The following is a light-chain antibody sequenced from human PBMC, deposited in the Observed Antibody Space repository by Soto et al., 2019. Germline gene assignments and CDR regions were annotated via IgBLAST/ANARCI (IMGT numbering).Light chain of an antibody. CDR2: EVS. Sequence: QSALTQPASVSGSPGQSITISCTGTSSDVGSYNLVSWYQQHPGKAPKLMIYEVSERPSGVSDRFSGSKSGNTASLTISGLQAEDEADYYCCSYAGSSWVFGGGTKLTVL. CDR3: CSYAGSSWV. V-gene: IGLV2-23*02. J-gene: IGLJ3*02. CDR1: SSDVGSYNL.